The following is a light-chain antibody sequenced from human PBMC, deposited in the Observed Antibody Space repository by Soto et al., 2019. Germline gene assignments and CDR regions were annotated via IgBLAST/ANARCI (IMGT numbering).Light chain of an antibody. CDR2: DAS. Sequence: DILMTQSPSSLSTSVGERVTITCRASQRISTYLNWYQQKPGKAPNLLIWDASTLQSGVPSRFSGSGSGTDFTLTISSLQVEDSATYYCQQTYTPPRTFGQGTKVDIK. CDR3: QQTYTPPRT. J-gene: IGKJ1*01. V-gene: IGKV1-39*01. CDR1: QRISTY.